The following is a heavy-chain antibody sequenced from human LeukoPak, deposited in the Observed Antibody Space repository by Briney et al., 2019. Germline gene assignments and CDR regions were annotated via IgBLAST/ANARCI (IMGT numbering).Heavy chain of an antibody. V-gene: IGHV4-30-4*07. Sequence: PSRTLSLTRAVSVGSISSGGYSWSWIRQPPGTGLGWIGYISYSGNTYYSPSLKSRVTISVDTSKNQFSLKLSSVTAADTAVYYCARVDRYDFYFDYWGQGTLVTVSS. CDR3: ARVDRYDFYFDY. CDR1: VGSISSGGYS. CDR2: ISYSGNT. J-gene: IGHJ4*02. D-gene: IGHD3-3*01.